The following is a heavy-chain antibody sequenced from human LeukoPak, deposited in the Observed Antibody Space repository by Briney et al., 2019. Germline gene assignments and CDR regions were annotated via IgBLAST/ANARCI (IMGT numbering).Heavy chain of an antibody. CDR2: INPNSGGT. CDR1: GYTFTGYY. Sequence: ASVKVSCKASGYTFTGYYMHWVRQAPGQGLEWMGWINPNSGGTNYAQKFQGRVTMTRDTSISTAYMELRSLRSDDTAVYYCARVGYCSGGSCYYDWFPYYYYGMDVWGQGTTVTVSS. V-gene: IGHV1-2*02. D-gene: IGHD2-15*01. CDR3: ARVGYCSGGSCYYDWFPYYYYGMDV. J-gene: IGHJ6*02.